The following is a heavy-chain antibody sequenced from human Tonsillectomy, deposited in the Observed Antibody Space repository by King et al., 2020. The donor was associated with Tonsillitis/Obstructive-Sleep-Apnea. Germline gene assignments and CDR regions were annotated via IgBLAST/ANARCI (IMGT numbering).Heavy chain of an antibody. J-gene: IGHJ2*01. V-gene: IGHV3-48*03. CDR3: VRESLGWYFDL. CDR2: ISSSCSTI. CDR1: GISFSSYE. Sequence: VQLVESGGGLVQPGGSLRLSCAAAGISFSSYEMNWVRQAPGKGLEWGSYISSSCSTIYYADSVKGRFTISRDNAKNSLYLQMNSLIAEDTAVYYCVRESLGWYFDLWGRGTLVSVSS.